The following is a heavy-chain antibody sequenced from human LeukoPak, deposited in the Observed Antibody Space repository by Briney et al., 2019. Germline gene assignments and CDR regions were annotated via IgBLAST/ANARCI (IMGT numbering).Heavy chain of an antibody. CDR2: INAGNGNT. Sequence: ASVKVSCKASGYTFTSYGISWVRQAPGQGLEWMGWINAGNGNTKYSQKFQGRVTITRDTSASTAYMELSSLRSEDTAVYYCARGGITMVRGVIPLVDYWGQGTLVTVSS. V-gene: IGHV1-3*01. D-gene: IGHD3-10*01. J-gene: IGHJ4*02. CDR3: ARGGITMVRGVIPLVDY. CDR1: GYTFTSYG.